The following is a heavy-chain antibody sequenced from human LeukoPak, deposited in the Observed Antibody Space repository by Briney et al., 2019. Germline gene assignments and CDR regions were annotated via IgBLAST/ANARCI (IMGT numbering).Heavy chain of an antibody. D-gene: IGHD4-11*01. Sequence: SETLSLTCAVSGYSTSIGYYWGWIRQPPGKGLEWIGSIYHSGSTYYNPSLKSRVTISVDTSKNQFSLKLSSVTAADTAVYYCARSNPLRSYYYYYMDVWGKGTTVTLSS. CDR1: GYSTSIGYY. CDR3: ARSNPLRSYYYYYMDV. CDR2: IYHSGST. V-gene: IGHV4-38-2*01. J-gene: IGHJ6*03.